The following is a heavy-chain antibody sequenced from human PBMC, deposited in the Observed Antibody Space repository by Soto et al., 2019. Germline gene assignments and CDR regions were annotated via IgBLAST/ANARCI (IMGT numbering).Heavy chain of an antibody. CDR2: IYYSGST. J-gene: IGHJ4*02. Sequence: SETLSXTCAVSGGSIISYYWSWIRQPPGKGLEWIGYIYYSGSTKYNPSLKSRVTISVDTSKNHFSLKLSSVTAADTALYYCARVGIGSYLSEAVTYVGNYFDYWGQGTLVTVSS. V-gene: IGHV4-59*01. CDR1: GGSIISYY. D-gene: IGHD1-26*01. CDR3: ARVGIGSYLSEAVTYVGNYFDY.